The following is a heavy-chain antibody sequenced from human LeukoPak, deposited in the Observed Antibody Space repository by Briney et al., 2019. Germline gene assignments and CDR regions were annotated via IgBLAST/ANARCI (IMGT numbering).Heavy chain of an antibody. CDR3: ANELLFGELPPWYYDY. CDR1: GFTFSDYA. J-gene: IGHJ4*02. CDR2: ISGSGGST. V-gene: IGHV3-23*01. D-gene: IGHD3-10*01. Sequence: GGSLRLSCAAPGFTFSDYAMTLVRQDPGKGLEWISTISGSGGSTYYADSVKGRFTISRDNSKTTLYLQMNSLRAEDTAVYSCANELLFGELPPWYYDYWGQGTLVTVSS.